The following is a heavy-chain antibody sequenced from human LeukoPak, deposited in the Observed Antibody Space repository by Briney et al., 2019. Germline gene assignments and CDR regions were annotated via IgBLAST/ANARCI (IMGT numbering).Heavy chain of an antibody. CDR2: ISSSSSTI. CDR1: GFTFSYYS. CDR3: ARTKKNYDFWSGYPY. J-gene: IGHJ4*02. D-gene: IGHD3-3*01. V-gene: IGHV3-48*01. Sequence: GGSLRLSCAASGFTFSYYSMNWVRQAPGKGLDWVSYISSSSSTIYYADSVKGRFTISRDNAKNSLYLQMNSLRAEDTAVYYCARTKKNYDFWSGYPYWGQGTLVTVSS.